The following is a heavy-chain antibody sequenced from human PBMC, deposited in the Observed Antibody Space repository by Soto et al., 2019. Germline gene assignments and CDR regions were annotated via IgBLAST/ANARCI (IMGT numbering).Heavy chain of an antibody. CDR2: IYTSGST. CDR3: AREGASGFGMDV. V-gene: IGHV4-4*07. D-gene: IGHD1-26*01. CDR1: GGSIRSYY. Sequence: PSETLSLTCNVSGGSIRSYYWSWVRQPAVKPLEWIGRIYTSGSTNYNPSLKSRVSMSVDTSKNRFSLEVTSVTAADTAVYYCAREGASGFGMDVWGQGTTVTVSS. J-gene: IGHJ6*02.